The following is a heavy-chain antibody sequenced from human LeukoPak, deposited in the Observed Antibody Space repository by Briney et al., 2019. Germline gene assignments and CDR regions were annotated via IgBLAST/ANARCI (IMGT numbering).Heavy chain of an antibody. Sequence: GASVKVSCKAFGYTFTSNYMHWVRQAPGQGLEWMGVISPSGGSTTYAQKFQGRVTLTRDMSTSTDYLELSSLRFDDTAVYYCARDNSVGDTAWWFDPWGQGTLVTVSS. V-gene: IGHV1-46*01. J-gene: IGHJ5*02. D-gene: IGHD1-26*01. CDR3: ARDNSVGDTAWWFDP. CDR2: ISPSGGST. CDR1: GYTFTSNY.